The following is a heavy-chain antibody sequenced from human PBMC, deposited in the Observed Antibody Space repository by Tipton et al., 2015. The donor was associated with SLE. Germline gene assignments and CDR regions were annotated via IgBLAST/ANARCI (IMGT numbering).Heavy chain of an antibody. J-gene: IGHJ4*02. V-gene: IGHV4-61*02. Sequence: TLSLTCTVSGASLSSGDYFWGWIRQSAGKGLEWIGRIYTTGSTHYNPSLQSRVSMSVDTSKNQFPRKLRSMTAADTAVYYCARAPGSSFLDYWGQGTLVTVSS. CDR2: IYTTGST. CDR1: GASLSSGDYF. CDR3: ARAPGSSFLDY. D-gene: IGHD6-13*01.